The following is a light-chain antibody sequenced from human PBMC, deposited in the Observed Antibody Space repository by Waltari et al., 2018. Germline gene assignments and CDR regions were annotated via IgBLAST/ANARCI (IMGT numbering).Light chain of an antibody. CDR3: QQYNKWLTWT. CDR2: GAS. J-gene: IGKJ1*01. V-gene: IGKV3-15*01. CDR1: QSVSSN. Sequence: EIVMTQSPATLSVSLGERATLSCRASQSVSSNLAWYQQKPGQAPRLLIYGASTRATGIPARFSGSGSGTEFTLTISSLQSEDFAVYYCQQYNKWLTWTFGQGTKVEIK.